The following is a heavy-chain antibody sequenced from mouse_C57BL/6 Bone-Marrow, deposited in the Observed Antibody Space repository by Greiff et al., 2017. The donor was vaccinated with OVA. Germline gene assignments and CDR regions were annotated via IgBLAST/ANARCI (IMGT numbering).Heavy chain of an antibody. CDR2: IDPNSGGT. D-gene: IGHD2-3*01. V-gene: IGHV1-72*01. CDR1: GYTFTSYW. Sequence: QVQLQQPGAELVKPGASVKLSCKASGYTFTSYWMHWVKQRPGRGLEWIGRIDPNSGGTKYNEKFKSKATLTVDKPSSTAYIQLSSLTSEDSAVYYCARSGDDYAMDYWGQGTSVTVST. J-gene: IGHJ4*01. CDR3: ARSGDDYAMDY.